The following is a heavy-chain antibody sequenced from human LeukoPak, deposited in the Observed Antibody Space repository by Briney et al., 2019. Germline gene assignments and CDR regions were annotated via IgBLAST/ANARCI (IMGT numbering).Heavy chain of an antibody. D-gene: IGHD3-10*01. V-gene: IGHV1-2*02. J-gene: IGHJ4*02. Sequence: ASVKVSCKASGYTFTAYYIHWVRQAPGQGLEWMGWINPNSGGTNYAQKFQGRVTMPRDTSINTAYMDLSGLRSDDTAVYYCSRYYRYFDYWGQGTLVTVSS. CDR1: GYTFTAYY. CDR2: INPNSGGT. CDR3: SRYYRYFDY.